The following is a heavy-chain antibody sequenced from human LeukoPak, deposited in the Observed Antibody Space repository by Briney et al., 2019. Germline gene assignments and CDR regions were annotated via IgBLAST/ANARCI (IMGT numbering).Heavy chain of an antibody. CDR3: ARAQQLATGFDY. Sequence: RASVKVSCKASGGTFSSYAISWVRQAPGQGLEWMGGIIPIFGTANYAQKFQGRVTITADESTSTAYMELSSLRSEDTAVYYCARAQQLATGFDYWGQGTLVTVSS. CDR1: GGTFSSYA. J-gene: IGHJ4*02. V-gene: IGHV1-69*13. D-gene: IGHD6-13*01. CDR2: IIPIFGTA.